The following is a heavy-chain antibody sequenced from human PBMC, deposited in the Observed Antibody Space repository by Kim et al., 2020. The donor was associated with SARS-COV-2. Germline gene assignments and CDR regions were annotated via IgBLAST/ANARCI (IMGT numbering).Heavy chain of an antibody. V-gene: IGHV1-18*04. CDR2: ISAYNGNT. CDR1: GYTFTSYG. J-gene: IGHJ3*02. Sequence: ASVKVSCKASGYTFTSYGISWVRQAPGQGLEWMGWISAYNGNTNYAQKLRGRVTMTTDTSTSTAYMELRSLRSDDTAVYYCARDTDKLRYFDWPRGAFDIWGQGTMVTVSS. CDR3: ARDTDKLRYFDWPRGAFDI. D-gene: IGHD3-9*01.